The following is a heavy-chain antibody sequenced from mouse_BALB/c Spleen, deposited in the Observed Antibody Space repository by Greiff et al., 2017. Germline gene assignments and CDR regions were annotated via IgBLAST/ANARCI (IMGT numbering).Heavy chain of an antibody. CDR3: ARNYYRYDDGHYCAMDY. CDR1: GYSFTGYY. J-gene: IGHJ4*01. V-gene: IGHV1-31*01. Sequence: EVHLVESGPELVKPGASVKISCKASGYSFTGYYMHWVKQSHVKSLEWIGRINPYNGATSYNQNFKDKASLTVKKSSSTAYMELHILTSEDTAVYYCARNYYRYDDGHYCAMDYWGQGTSVTVSS. D-gene: IGHD2-14*01. CDR2: INPYNGAT.